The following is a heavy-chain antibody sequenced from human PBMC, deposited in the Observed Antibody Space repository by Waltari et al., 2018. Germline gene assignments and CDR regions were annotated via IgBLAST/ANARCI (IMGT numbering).Heavy chain of an antibody. Sequence: QVQLVQSGAEVKKPGSSVKVSCKASGGTFSRYSISWVRQAPGQGLEWMGGIIPIFGTANYAQNFKARVTITADESTSTAYMELSSLRSEDTAVYYCARGHYGANKDLDYWGQGTLVTVSS. V-gene: IGHV1-69*01. CDR1: GGTFSRYS. D-gene: IGHD4-17*01. CDR3: ARGHYGANKDLDY. CDR2: IIPIFGTA. J-gene: IGHJ4*02.